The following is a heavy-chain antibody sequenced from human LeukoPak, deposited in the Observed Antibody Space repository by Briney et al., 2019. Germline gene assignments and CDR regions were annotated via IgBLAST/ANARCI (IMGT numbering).Heavy chain of an antibody. J-gene: IGHJ6*02. CDR2: IRYDGSNK. V-gene: IGHV3-30*02. D-gene: IGHD2-2*01. CDR3: ARDQTRVVPAATDYYYYGMDV. Sequence: GGSLRLSCAASGFTFSSYGMHWVRQAPGKGLEWVAFIRYDGSNKYYADSVTGRFTISRANSENTLYLQMNSLRAEDTAVYYCARDQTRVVPAATDYYYYGMDVWGQGTTVTVSS. CDR1: GFTFSSYG.